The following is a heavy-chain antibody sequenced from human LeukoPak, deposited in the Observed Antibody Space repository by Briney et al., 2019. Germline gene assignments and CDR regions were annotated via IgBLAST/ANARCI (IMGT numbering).Heavy chain of an antibody. V-gene: IGHV3-30-3*01. CDR1: GFTFSNAW. CDR3: ARAPYDFWSGYSLGY. Sequence: GGSLRLSCAASGFTFSNAWMSWVRQAPGKGLEWVAVISYDGSNKYYADSVKGRFTISRDNSKNTLYLQMNSLRAEDTAVYYCARAPYDFWSGYSLGYWGQGTLVTVSS. D-gene: IGHD3-3*01. J-gene: IGHJ4*02. CDR2: ISYDGSNK.